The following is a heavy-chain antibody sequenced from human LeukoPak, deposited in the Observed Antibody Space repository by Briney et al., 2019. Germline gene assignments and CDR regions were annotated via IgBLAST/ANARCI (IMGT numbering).Heavy chain of an antibody. CDR1: GFTFSSYT. J-gene: IGHJ4*02. CDR3: ARGSYGLDY. CDR2: ISYDGSSK. D-gene: IGHD5-18*01. V-gene: IGHV3-30-3*01. Sequence: GGSLRLSCAASGFTFSSYTIHWVRQAPGKGLEWVALISYDGSSKYYADSVKGRFTISRDNSKNTLYLQMNSLRAEDTAVYYCARGSYGLDYWGQGTLVTVSS.